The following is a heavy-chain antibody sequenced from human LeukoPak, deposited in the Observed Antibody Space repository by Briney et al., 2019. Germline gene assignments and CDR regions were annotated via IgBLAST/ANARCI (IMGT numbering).Heavy chain of an antibody. CDR1: GFTFSSYG. Sequence: GGSLRLSCAASGFTFSSYGMHWVRQAPGKGLEWVAVISYDGSNKYYADSVKGRFTISRDNSKNTPYLQMNSLRAEDTAVYYCANSGQKWELDYWGQGTLVTVSS. CDR2: ISYDGSNK. V-gene: IGHV3-30*18. J-gene: IGHJ4*02. D-gene: IGHD1-26*01. CDR3: ANSGQKWELDY.